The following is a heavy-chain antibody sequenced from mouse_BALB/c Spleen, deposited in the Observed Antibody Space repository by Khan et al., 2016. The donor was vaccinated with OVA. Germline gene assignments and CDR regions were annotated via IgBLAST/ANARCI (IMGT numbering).Heavy chain of an antibody. CDR3: TRGGYGGFAY. J-gene: IGHJ3*01. CDR2: INPSNGGT. V-gene: IGHV1S81*02. CDR1: GYAFTNYQ. D-gene: IGHD3-1*01. Sequence: QVQLQQSGAELVKPGASVKLSCKASGYAFTNYQMYWVKQRPGQGLEWIGEINPSNGGTNFNEKFKSKATLTVDKSSSIAYMQLSSLTSEDSAVYYCTRGGYGGFAYWGRGTLVTVSA.